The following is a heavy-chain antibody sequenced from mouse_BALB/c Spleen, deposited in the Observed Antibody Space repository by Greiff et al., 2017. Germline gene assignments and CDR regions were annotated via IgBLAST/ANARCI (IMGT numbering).Heavy chain of an antibody. J-gene: IGHJ2*01. CDR1: GFTFSDYG. CDR2: ISNLAYSI. D-gene: IGHD1-1*01. CDR3: ARDKGTTVPYYFDY. V-gene: IGHV5-15*02. Sequence: LVESGGGLVQPGGSRKLSCAASGFTFSDYGMAWVRQAPGKGPEWVAFISNLAYSIYYADTVTGRFTISRENAKNTLYLEMSSLRSEDTAMYYCARDKGTTVPYYFDYWGQGTTLTVSS.